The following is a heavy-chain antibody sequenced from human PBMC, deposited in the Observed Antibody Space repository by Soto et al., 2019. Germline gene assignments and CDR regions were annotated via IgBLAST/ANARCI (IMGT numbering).Heavy chain of an antibody. CDR1: GGSISSGGYY. Sequence: QVQLQESGPGLVKPSQTLSLTCTVSGGSISSGGYYWSWIRQHPGKGLEWIGYINYSGSTYYNPSLKXXVXIXVDPSKNQFSLKLSSVTAADTAVYYCARVKSSYPDYWGQGTLVTVSS. J-gene: IGHJ4*02. CDR3: ARVKSSYPDY. V-gene: IGHV4-31*01. CDR2: INYSGST. D-gene: IGHD3-16*02.